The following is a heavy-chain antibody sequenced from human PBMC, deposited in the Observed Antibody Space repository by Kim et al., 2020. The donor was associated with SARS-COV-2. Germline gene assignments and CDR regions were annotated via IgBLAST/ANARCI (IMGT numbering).Heavy chain of an antibody. D-gene: IGHD6-19*01. V-gene: IGHV4-34*01. J-gene: IGHJ5*02. Sequence: PSLKGRVTISVDTAKTQFSLELSSVTAADTAVYYCARGIPVGYSSGWFDPWGQGTLVTVSS. CDR3: ARGIPVGYSSGWFDP.